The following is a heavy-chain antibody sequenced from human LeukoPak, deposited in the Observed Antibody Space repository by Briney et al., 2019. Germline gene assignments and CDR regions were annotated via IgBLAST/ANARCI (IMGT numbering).Heavy chain of an antibody. CDR3: ARGIVPAAIREGIRFDY. V-gene: IGHV1-69*13. Sequence: SVKVSCKASGGTFSSYAISWVRQAPGQGLEWMGGIIPIFGTANYAQKFQGRATITADESTSTAYMELSSLRSEDTAVYYCARGIVPAAIREGIRFDYWGQGTLVTVSS. CDR2: IIPIFGTA. D-gene: IGHD2-2*02. CDR1: GGTFSSYA. J-gene: IGHJ4*02.